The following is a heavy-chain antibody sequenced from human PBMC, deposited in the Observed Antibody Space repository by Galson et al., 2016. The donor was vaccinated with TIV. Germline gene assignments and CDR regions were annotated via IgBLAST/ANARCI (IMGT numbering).Heavy chain of an antibody. V-gene: IGHV3-30-3*01. CDR3: ATSTVGENIYYYGMDV. J-gene: IGHJ6*02. D-gene: IGHD1-26*01. CDR1: GLTFSRNA. Sequence: SLRLSCAASGLTFSRNAMHWVRQSPGKGLEWVAVISYDGGNKYYADSVKGRFTISRDNSKNTLYLQMNSLTIEDTADYYCATSTVGENIYYYGMDVWGHGTTATVSS. CDR2: ISYDGGNK.